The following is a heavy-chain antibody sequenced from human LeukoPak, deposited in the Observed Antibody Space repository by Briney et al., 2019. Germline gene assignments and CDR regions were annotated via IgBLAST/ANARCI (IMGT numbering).Heavy chain of an antibody. Sequence: PSETLSLTCTVSGGSLSPYYWSWIRQSPGKGLEWIGYISYSGSTNSHPSLKSRVTISVDMSKPQLYLELSSVTAADTAVYYCARVYSSSGWYGSFQHWGQGTLVSVSS. V-gene: IGHV4-59*01. CDR3: ARVYSSSGWYGSFQH. D-gene: IGHD6-19*01. CDR1: GGSLSPYY. CDR2: ISYSGST. J-gene: IGHJ1*01.